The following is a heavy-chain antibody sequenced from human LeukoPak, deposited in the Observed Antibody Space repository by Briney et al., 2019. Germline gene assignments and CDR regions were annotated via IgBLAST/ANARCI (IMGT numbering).Heavy chain of an antibody. CDR2: FGAGTGAIT. CDR1: GFXFSTYA. CDR3: AKNYESGRGVPYGMDV. D-gene: IGHD3-10*01. J-gene: IGHJ6*02. V-gene: IGHV3-23*01. Sequence: GGSLRLSCAASGFXFSTYAIRWVRQAPGKGLEWVSAFGAGTGAITIYADSVKGRFTISRDDSKNTLYLQMNSLRAEDTAVYYCAKNYESGRGVPYGMDVWGQGTTVTVSS.